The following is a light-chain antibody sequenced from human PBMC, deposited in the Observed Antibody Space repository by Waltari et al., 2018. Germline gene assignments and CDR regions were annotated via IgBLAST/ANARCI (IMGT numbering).Light chain of an antibody. CDR1: QSVNTF. V-gene: IGKV3-11*01. J-gene: IGKJ4*01. CDR3: QQRYNWPPLT. Sequence: EIVLTQSPATLSLSPGERATLSCRASQSVNTFLAWYQQKPGQAPRLLIYDASNRATGSPARFSGSGSGTDFTLTISSLEPEDFAVYYCQQRYNWPPLTFGGGTKVEIK. CDR2: DAS.